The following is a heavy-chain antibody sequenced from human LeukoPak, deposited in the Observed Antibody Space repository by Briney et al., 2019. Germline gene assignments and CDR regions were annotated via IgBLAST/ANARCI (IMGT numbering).Heavy chain of an antibody. CDR2: ITSSGSTI. Sequence: GGSLRLSCAVSGFTFSSYEMNWVPQAPGKGREWGSYITSSGSTIYYAHSVKGRFTISRDNAKNSLYLHRHSLRPQATAVYYCAGGYSDGEEYYYYYYYMDVWGKGTTVTVSS. CDR3: AGGYSDGEEYYYYYYYMDV. J-gene: IGHJ6*03. CDR1: GFTFSSYE. D-gene: IGHD5-18*01. V-gene: IGHV3-48*03.